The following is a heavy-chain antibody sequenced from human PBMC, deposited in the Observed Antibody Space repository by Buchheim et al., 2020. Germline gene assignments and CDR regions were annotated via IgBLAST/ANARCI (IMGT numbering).Heavy chain of an antibody. Sequence: QVQLVESGGGVVQPGRSLRLSCAASGFTFSSYDMHWVRQAPGKGLEWVAVISYGGSNKYYTDSVKGRFTISRDNSKNTLYLQMNSLRAEDTAVYYCAKDPPYSLLMVYAVLGPFGYWGQGTL. D-gene: IGHD2-8*01. J-gene: IGHJ4*02. V-gene: IGHV3-30*18. CDR2: ISYGGSNK. CDR1: GFTFSSYD. CDR3: AKDPPYSLLMVYAVLGPFGY.